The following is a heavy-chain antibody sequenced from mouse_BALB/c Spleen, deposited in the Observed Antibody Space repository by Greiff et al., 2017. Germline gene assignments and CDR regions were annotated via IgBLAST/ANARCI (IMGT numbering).Heavy chain of an antibody. V-gene: IGHV5-17*02. CDR2: ISSGSSTI. J-gene: IGHJ2*01. CDR1: GFTFSSFG. CDR3: ARSITTATDYFDY. D-gene: IGHD1-2*01. Sequence: EVKLVESGGGLVQPGGSRKLSCAASGFTFSSFGMHWVRQAPEKGLEWVAYISSGSSTIYYADTVKGRFTISRDNPKNTLFLQMTSLRSEDTAMYYCARSITTATDYFDYWGQGTTLTVSS.